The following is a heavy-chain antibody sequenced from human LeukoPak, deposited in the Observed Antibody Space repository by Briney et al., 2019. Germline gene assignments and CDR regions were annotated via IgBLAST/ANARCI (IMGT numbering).Heavy chain of an antibody. Sequence: GGSQRLSCAGAGLPLRGYAKSWVRQAPGKGLEWVSAMSGSGDSTLYADSVRGRFTISRDDAKNTLYLQMNNLRVEDTAVYYCAKDNYTDSYCPFDYWGQGTLVTVSS. CDR1: GLPLRGYA. D-gene: IGHD3-3*01. J-gene: IGHJ4*02. V-gene: IGHV3-23*01. CDR2: MSGSGDST. CDR3: AKDNYTDSYCPFDY.